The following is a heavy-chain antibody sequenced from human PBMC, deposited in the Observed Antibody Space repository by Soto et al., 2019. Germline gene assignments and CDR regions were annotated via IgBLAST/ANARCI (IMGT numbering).Heavy chain of an antibody. CDR3: ARGGDMITYYFDY. J-gene: IGHJ4*02. Sequence: PGGSLRLSCAASGFTFSSYGMHWVRQAPGKGLEWVAVIWYDGSNKYYADSVKGRFTISRDNSKNTLYLQMNSLRAEDTAVYYCARGGDMITYYFDYWGQGTLVTSPQ. V-gene: IGHV3-33*01. CDR1: GFTFSSYG. D-gene: IGHD3-16*01. CDR2: IWYDGSNK.